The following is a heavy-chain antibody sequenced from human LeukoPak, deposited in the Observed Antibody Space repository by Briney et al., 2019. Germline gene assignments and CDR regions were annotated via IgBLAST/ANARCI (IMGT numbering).Heavy chain of an antibody. CDR2: IYHSGRT. CDR1: GDSISSGGYS. CDR3: ARENPSGYYNRPIDY. D-gene: IGHD3-22*01. V-gene: IGHV4-30-2*01. J-gene: IGHJ4*02. Sequence: SETLSLTCAVSGDSISSGGYSWSWIRQPVGKGLEWIGYIYHSGRTYYNPSLKSRVTISVDRSKNQFSLKLSSVTAADTAIYYCARENPSGYYNRPIDYWGQGTLVTVSS.